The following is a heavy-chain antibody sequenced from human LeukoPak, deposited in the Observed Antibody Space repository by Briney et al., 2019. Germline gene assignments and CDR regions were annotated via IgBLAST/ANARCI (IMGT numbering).Heavy chain of an antibody. CDR1: GFTVSGNY. J-gene: IGHJ4*02. CDR3: AKDSGRYGSGTEGY. V-gene: IGHV3-53*05. Sequence: GGSLRLSCAVSGFTVSGNYMSWVRQAPGKGLEWVSLIYSGGTTYYADSVKGRFTISRDNSKNTLYLQMNSLRAEDTAVYYCAKDSGRYGSGTEGYWGQGTLVTVSS. D-gene: IGHD3-10*01. CDR2: IYSGGTT.